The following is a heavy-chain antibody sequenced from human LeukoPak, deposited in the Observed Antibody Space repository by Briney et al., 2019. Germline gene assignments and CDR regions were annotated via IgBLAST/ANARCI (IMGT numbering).Heavy chain of an antibody. J-gene: IGHJ3*02. CDR3: ARAEEYCSSTSCYQYSSSSDALDI. CDR2: INHSGST. D-gene: IGHD2-2*01. Sequence: SETLSLTCAVYGGSFSGYYWSWIRQPPGKGLEWIGEINHSGSTNYNPSLKSRVTISVDTSKNQFSLKLSSVTAADTAVYYCARAEEYCSSTSCYQYSSSSDALDIWGQGTMVTVSS. CDR1: GGSFSGYY. V-gene: IGHV4-34*01.